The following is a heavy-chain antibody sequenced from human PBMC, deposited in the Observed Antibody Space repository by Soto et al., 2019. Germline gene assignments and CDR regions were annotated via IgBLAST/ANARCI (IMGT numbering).Heavy chain of an antibody. J-gene: IGHJ4*02. Sequence: ASVKVSCKASGYTFTSYGISWVRQAPGQGLEWMGWISAYNGNTNYAQKLQGRVTMTTDTSTSTAYMELRSLRSDDTAVYYCARDKARTRGYSYGIILAYWGQGTLGTVSS. CDR1: GYTFTSYG. V-gene: IGHV1-18*04. D-gene: IGHD5-18*01. CDR2: ISAYNGNT. CDR3: ARDKARTRGYSYGIILAY.